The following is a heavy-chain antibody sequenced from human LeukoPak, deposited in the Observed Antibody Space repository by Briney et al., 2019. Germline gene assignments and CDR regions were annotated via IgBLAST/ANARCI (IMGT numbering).Heavy chain of an antibody. CDR1: GGSFSGYY. CDR3: ARRTGDDFDY. D-gene: IGHD3/OR15-3a*01. Sequence: SSETLSLTCAAYGGSFSGYYWSWIRQPPGKGLEWIGEINHSGSTNYNPSLKSRVTISVDTSKNKFSLKLSSVTAADTAVYCCARRTGDDFDYWGQGTLVTVSS. CDR2: INHSGST. J-gene: IGHJ4*02. V-gene: IGHV4-34*01.